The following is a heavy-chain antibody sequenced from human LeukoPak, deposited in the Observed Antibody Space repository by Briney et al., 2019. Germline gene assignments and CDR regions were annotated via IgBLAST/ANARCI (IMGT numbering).Heavy chain of an antibody. D-gene: IGHD6-13*01. J-gene: IGHJ4*02. CDR2: IKEDGGEK. CDR3: ATERRGSSTYDGKEAFDF. CDR1: GFTFSSYA. V-gene: IGHV3-7*01. Sequence: GGSLRLSCAASGFTFSSYAMNWVRRAPGKGLEWVANIKEDGGEKNYVDSVRGRFTITRDNSRNSLYLQMNSLRGEDTAVYYCATERRGSSTYDGKEAFDFWGQGTLVTVSS.